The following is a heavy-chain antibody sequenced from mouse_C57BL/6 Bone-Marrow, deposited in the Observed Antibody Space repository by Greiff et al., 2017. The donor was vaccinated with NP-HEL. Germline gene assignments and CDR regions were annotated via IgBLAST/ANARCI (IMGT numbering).Heavy chain of an antibody. V-gene: IGHV1-82*01. Sequence: VQLQQSGPELVKPGASVKISCKASGYAFSSSWMNWVKQRPGKGLEWIGRIYPGGGATNYNGKFKGKATLTADKSSSTAYMHLSSLTSEDSAVYFCAKTEDSNDYAMDYWGQGTSGTVSS. CDR2: IYPGGGAT. CDR3: AKTEDSNDYAMDY. J-gene: IGHJ4*01. CDR1: GYAFSSSW. D-gene: IGHD2-5*01.